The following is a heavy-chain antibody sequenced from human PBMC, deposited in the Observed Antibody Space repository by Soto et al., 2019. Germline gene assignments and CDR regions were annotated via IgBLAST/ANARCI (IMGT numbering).Heavy chain of an antibody. CDR3: ARIHDSSGYYYFDWFDP. V-gene: IGHV4-4*07. J-gene: IGHJ5*02. CDR2: IYTSGST. D-gene: IGHD3-22*01. CDR1: GGSISSYY. Sequence: SETLSLTCTVSGGSISSYYWSWIRQPAGKGLEWIGRIYTSGSTNYNPSLKSRATMSVDTSKNQFSLKLSSVTAADTAVYYCARIHDSSGYYYFDWFDPWGQGTLVTVSS.